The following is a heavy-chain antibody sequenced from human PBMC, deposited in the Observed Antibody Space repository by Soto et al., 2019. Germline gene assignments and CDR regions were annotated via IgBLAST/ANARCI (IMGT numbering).Heavy chain of an antibody. Sequence: GESLKISCKGAGYTFTNYWIGWVRQMPGKGLEWMGIIYPGDSDTKYNPSFQGQVTISADKSITTTYLRWTSLKASDTAIYYCAASIFYYGMDVWGQGTTVTVSS. CDR1: GYTFTNYW. CDR3: AASIFYYGMDV. J-gene: IGHJ6*02. V-gene: IGHV5-51*01. CDR2: IYPGDSDT.